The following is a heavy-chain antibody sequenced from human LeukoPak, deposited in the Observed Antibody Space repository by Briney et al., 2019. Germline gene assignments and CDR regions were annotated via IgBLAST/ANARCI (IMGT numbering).Heavy chain of an antibody. CDR1: GGSISSSSYY. V-gene: IGHV4-39*07. J-gene: IGHJ4*02. D-gene: IGHD3-3*01. Sequence: SETLSLTCTVSGGSISSSSYYWGWIRQPPGKGLEWIGSIYYSGSTYYNPSLKSRVTISVDTSKNQFSLKLSSVTAADTAVYYCARAFTIFGVVFDYWGQGTLVTVSS. CDR2: IYYSGST. CDR3: ARAFTIFGVVFDY.